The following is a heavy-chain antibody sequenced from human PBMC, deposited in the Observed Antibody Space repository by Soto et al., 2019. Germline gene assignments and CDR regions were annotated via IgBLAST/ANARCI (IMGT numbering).Heavy chain of an antibody. Sequence: EVQLLESGGGLVQPGGSLRLSCAASGFTFSSYAMSWVRQAPGKGLEWVSAISGSGGSTYYADSVKGRFTISRDNSKNTLYLQMNNLRAEDTAVYYCAKLPYDYIWGSYRYKMDYWGQGTLVTVSS. CDR3: AKLPYDYIWGSYRYKMDY. CDR1: GFTFSSYA. CDR2: ISGSGGST. J-gene: IGHJ4*02. D-gene: IGHD3-16*02. V-gene: IGHV3-23*01.